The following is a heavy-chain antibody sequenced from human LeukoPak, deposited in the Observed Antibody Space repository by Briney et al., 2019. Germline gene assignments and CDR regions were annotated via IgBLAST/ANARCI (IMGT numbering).Heavy chain of an antibody. J-gene: IGHJ4*02. CDR2: ISGSGGST. CDR1: GFTFSSYA. Sequence: HPGGSLRLSCAASGFTFSSYAMSWVRQAPGKGLEWVSAISGSGGSTYYADSAKGRFTISRDNSKNTLCLQMNSLRAEDTAVYYCAKDRTHYDSSGLYYFDYWGQGTLVTVSS. D-gene: IGHD3-22*01. CDR3: AKDRTHYDSSGLYYFDY. V-gene: IGHV3-23*01.